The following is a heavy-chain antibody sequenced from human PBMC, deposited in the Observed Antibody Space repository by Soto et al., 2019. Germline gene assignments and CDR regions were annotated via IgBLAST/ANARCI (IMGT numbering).Heavy chain of an antibody. J-gene: IGHJ4*02. V-gene: IGHV4-39*01. Sequence: PSETLSLTCTVSGDSISGASYFWGWIRQPPGKGLEWIGSVYFVGNSYYNPSLKSRVSISVDASKNQFSLRLSSMTAADTGVYYCVRFYGDYVNRVQRRYFEFWGQGTLVTVSS. CDR3: VRFYGDYVNRVQRRYFEF. CDR2: VYFVGNS. D-gene: IGHD4-17*01. CDR1: GDSISGASYF.